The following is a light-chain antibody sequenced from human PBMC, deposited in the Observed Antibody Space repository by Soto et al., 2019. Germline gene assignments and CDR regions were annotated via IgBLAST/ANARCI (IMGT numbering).Light chain of an antibody. CDR3: QQRSNWPIT. J-gene: IGKJ5*01. CDR1: QSVSSY. CDR2: GAS. V-gene: IGKV3-11*01. Sequence: EMVMTQSPATLSVSPGERATLSCRASQSVSSYLAWYQQKPGQAPRLLIYGASSRATGIPDRFSGSGSGTDFTLTISSLGPEDFAVYYCQQRSNWPITFGQGTRLGI.